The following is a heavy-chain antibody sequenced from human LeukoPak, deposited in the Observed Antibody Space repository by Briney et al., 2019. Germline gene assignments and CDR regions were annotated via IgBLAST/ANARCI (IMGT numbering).Heavy chain of an antibody. D-gene: IGHD3-10*01. CDR3: ARGRTSYYYGSGSQPPPDY. CDR1: GYTFTGYY. CDR2: INPNSGGT. J-gene: IGHJ4*02. Sequence: ASVKVSFKASGYTFTGYYMHWVRQAPGQGLEWMGWINPNSGGTNYAQKFQGRGTMTRDKSISTAYMELSRLRSDDTAVSYCARGRTSYYYGSGSQPPPDYWGQGTLVTVSS. V-gene: IGHV1-2*02.